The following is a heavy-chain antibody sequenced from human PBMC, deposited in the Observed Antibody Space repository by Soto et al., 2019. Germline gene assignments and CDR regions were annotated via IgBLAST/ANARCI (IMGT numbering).Heavy chain of an antibody. J-gene: IGHJ5*02. Sequence: GGSLRLSCAASGFTFSSYSMNWVRQAPGKGLEWVSYISSSSSSTIYYADSVKGRFTISRDNAKNSLYLQMNSLRDEDTAVYYCARAREDIVFLNWFDPWGQGTLVTVSS. V-gene: IGHV3-48*02. D-gene: IGHD2-15*01. CDR2: ISSSSSSTI. CDR3: ARAREDIVFLNWFDP. CDR1: GFTFSSYS.